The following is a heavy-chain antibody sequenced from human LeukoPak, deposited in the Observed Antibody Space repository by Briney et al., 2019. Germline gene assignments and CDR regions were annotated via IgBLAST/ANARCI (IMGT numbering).Heavy chain of an antibody. V-gene: IGHV3-23*01. CDR2: ISGSGDNT. Sequence: GGSLRLSCAASGFTFSNYAMSWVRQAPGKGLEWVSIISGSGDNTHYADSVKGRFTISRDNSKNTPYLQMKTLRAEDTAIYYCARRGWLINFDYWGQGTLVTVSS. D-gene: IGHD5-12*01. CDR3: ARRGWLINFDY. CDR1: GFTFSNYA. J-gene: IGHJ4*02.